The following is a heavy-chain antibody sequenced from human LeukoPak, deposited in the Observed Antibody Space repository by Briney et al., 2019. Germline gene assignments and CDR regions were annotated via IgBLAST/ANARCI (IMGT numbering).Heavy chain of an antibody. CDR1: GGTFSSYA. Sequence: GSSVKLSCKASGGTFSSYAISWVRQAHGQGLEWMGGIIPIFGTANYAQKFQGRVTITTDESTSTAYMELSSLRSEDTAVYYCARAAAGVVPAAIAWFDPWGQGTLVTVSS. V-gene: IGHV1-69*05. CDR2: IIPIFGTA. CDR3: ARAAAGVVPAAIAWFDP. D-gene: IGHD2-2*01. J-gene: IGHJ5*02.